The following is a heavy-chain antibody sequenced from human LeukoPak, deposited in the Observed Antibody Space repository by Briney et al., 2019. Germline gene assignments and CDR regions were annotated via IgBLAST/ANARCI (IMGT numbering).Heavy chain of an antibody. CDR3: ATGIRFLVWLLLVGGHDYMDG. V-gene: IGHV4-34*01. CDR1: GGSFSGYY. CDR2: INHSGST. D-gene: IGHD3-3*01. Sequence: SETLSLTSAVYGGSFSGYYWSWIRQPPGEGLEWIGEINHSGSTIYNPSLKSRVPISVDTSKNQFSLKLSSVTGADTAVYYWATGIRFLVWLLLVGGHDYMDGWGKGTTVTAS. J-gene: IGHJ6*03.